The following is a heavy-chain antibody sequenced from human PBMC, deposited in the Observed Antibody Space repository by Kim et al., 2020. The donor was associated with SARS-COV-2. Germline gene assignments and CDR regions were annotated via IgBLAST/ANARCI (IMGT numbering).Heavy chain of an antibody. CDR3: ARQRYYGDD. Sequence: GGSLRLSCTASGFTFNTYEMNWVRQAPGKGLEWVSCISTSGFTTYYADSVKGRFTISRDNAKNSLYLQMNSLRAEDTAIYYCARQRYYGDDWGQGTLVTVSS. CDR1: GFTFNTYE. CDR2: ISTSGFTT. V-gene: IGHV3-48*03. J-gene: IGHJ4*02.